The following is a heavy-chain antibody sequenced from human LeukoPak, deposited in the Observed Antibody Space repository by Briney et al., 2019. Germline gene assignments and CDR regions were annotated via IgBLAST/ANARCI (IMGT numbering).Heavy chain of an antibody. V-gene: IGHV3-43*02. J-gene: IGHJ4*02. CDR2: VSGDGSST. Sequence: GGSLRLPCAASGFTFDDYAMHWVRQAPGKGLEWVSLVSGDGSSTYYADSVKGRFTISRDNTKNSLYLQMNSLRTEDTALYYCANADGGYIFNYWGQGTLVTVSS. CDR1: GFTFDDYA. D-gene: IGHD5-18*01. CDR3: ANADGGYIFNY.